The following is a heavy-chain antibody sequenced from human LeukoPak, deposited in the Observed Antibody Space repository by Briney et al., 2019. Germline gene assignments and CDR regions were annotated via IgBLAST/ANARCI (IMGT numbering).Heavy chain of an antibody. CDR1: GGSISSSSYY. CDR2: IYYSGST. J-gene: IGHJ5*02. CDR3: ARVDDVVVPASSTRVGWFDP. V-gene: IGHV4-39*07. D-gene: IGHD2-2*03. Sequence: SETLSLTCTVSGGSISSSSYYWGWIRQPPGKGLEWIGSIYYSGSTYYNPSLKSRVTISVDTSKNQFSLKLSSVTAADTAAYYCARVDDVVVPASSTRVGWFDPWGQGTLVTVSS.